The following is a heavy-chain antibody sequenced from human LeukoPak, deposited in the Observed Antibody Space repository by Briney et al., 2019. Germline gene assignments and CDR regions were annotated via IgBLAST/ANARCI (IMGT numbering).Heavy chain of an antibody. J-gene: IGHJ4*02. D-gene: IGHD2-15*01. CDR1: GFTFSSYS. V-gene: IGHV3-21*01. CDR2: ISSSSSYI. Sequence: GGSLRLSCAASGFTFSSYSMNWARQAPEKGLEWVPSISSSSSYIYYADSVKGRFTISRDNAKNSLYLQMNSLRAEDTAVYYCARMHCSGGSCYSVWYYFDYWGQGTLVTVSS. CDR3: ARMHCSGGSCYSVWYYFDY.